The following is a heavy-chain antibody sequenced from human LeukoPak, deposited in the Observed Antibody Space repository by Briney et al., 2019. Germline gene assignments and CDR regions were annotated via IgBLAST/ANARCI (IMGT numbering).Heavy chain of an antibody. CDR2: TYYRSKWYN. Sequence: QTLSLTCAISGDSVSSNSAAWNWIRQSPSGGLEWLGRTYYRSKWYNDYAVSVKSRITINPDTSKNQFSLQLNSVTPEDTAVYYCARDMAPDYYDSSGYQVGFDYWGQGTLVTVSS. CDR1: GDSVSSNSAA. J-gene: IGHJ4*02. V-gene: IGHV6-1*01. D-gene: IGHD3-22*01. CDR3: ARDMAPDYYDSSGYQVGFDY.